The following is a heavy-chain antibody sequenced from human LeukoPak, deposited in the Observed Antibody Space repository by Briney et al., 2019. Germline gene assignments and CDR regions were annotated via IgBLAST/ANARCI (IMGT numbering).Heavy chain of an antibody. CDR1: GFTFSDYY. J-gene: IGHJ4*01. CDR2: ISSSGSSI. Sequence: PGGSLRLSCAASGFTFSDYYMSWSRQAPGKGLEWVSYISSSGSSIYYADSVNPPLTISTDNAKNPMYMQINSLRAEAPPVYYCATGEVVDKYSFYYWGHGNLVTASS. D-gene: IGHD2-15*01. CDR3: ATGEVVDKYSFYY. V-gene: IGHV3-11*01.